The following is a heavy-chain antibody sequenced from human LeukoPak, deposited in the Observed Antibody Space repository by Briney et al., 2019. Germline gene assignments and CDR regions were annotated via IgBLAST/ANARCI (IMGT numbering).Heavy chain of an antibody. CDR2: ISSSSSYI. Sequence: GGSLRLSCAASGFTFSSYSMNWVRQAPGKGLEWVSSISSSSSYIYYADSVKGRFTISRDNAKNSLYLQMNSLRAEDTAVYYCARARDIVVVPAARTNYYYYGMDVWGQGTTVTVSS. CDR3: ARARDIVVVPAARTNYYYYGMDV. J-gene: IGHJ6*02. V-gene: IGHV3-21*01. D-gene: IGHD2-2*01. CDR1: GFTFSSYS.